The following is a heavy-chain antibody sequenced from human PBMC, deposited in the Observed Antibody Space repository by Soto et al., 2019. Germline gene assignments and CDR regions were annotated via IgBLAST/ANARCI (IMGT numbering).Heavy chain of an antibody. J-gene: IGHJ4*02. CDR2: IYDSGNT. CDR3: ARGSGRGYSCTFDY. V-gene: IGHV4-30-4*01. D-gene: IGHD5-18*01. Sequence: QVQLQESGPGLVKPSQTLSLTCTVSGDSISSGDYYWSWIRQPPGKGPEWIGYIYDSGNTYYKSSVRRRVTISADTSKNQFSRKLSSVTAADTAIYFCARGSGRGYSCTFDYWGQGTLVTVSS. CDR1: GDSISSGDYY.